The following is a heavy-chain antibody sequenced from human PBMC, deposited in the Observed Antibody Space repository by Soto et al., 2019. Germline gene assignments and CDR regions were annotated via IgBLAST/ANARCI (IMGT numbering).Heavy chain of an antibody. CDR1: GFTFSSYA. CDR3: AKVFTGVQHLAFSFDY. V-gene: IGHV3-23*01. CDR2: ITSSGGST. D-gene: IGHD6-13*01. Sequence: EVQLLESGGGLVQPGGSLRLSCAASGFTFSSYAMSWVRQAPGKGLEWVSAITSSGGSTYYADSVKGRFTISRDNSKNTLYLQMNSLRAEDTAVYHCAKVFTGVQHLAFSFDYWGQGALVTVSS. J-gene: IGHJ4*02.